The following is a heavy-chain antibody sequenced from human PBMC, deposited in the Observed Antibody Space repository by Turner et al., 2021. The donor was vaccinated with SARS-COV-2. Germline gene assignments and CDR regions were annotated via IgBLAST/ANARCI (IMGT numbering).Heavy chain of an antibody. CDR1: GFTFSSYA. J-gene: IGHJ4*02. Sequence: EVQLLESGGGLVQPGGSLRLPCAASGFTFSSYAMSWVRQAPGKGLELVSAISGSGGSTYYADSVKGRFTISRDNSKNTLYLQMNSLRAEDTAVYYCAKADRVMIVVVITLFDYWGQGTLVTVSS. CDR3: AKADRVMIVVVITLFDY. V-gene: IGHV3-23*01. CDR2: ISGSGGST. D-gene: IGHD3-22*01.